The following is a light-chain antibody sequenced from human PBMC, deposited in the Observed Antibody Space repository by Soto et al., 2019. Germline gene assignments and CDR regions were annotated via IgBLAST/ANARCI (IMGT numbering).Light chain of an antibody. Sequence: DIQMTQSPSSLSASVGDRVTITCQASQDIAKSLNWYQQKPGKVPKLLIYDTSNLKTGVPSRFSGSGSGTDFTFTISSLQPEDIAKYYCQQYDNLLTFGPGTKVDIK. V-gene: IGKV1-33*01. CDR2: DTS. CDR1: QDIAKS. CDR3: QQYDNLLT. J-gene: IGKJ3*01.